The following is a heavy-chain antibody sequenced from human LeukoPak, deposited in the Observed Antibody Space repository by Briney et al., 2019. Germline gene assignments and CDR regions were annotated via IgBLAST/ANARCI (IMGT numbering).Heavy chain of an antibody. J-gene: IGHJ4*02. V-gene: IGHV1-69*13. Sequence: SVKVSCKASGGTFSSYAISWVRQAPGQGLEWMGGIIPIFGTANYAQKFQGRVTITADESTSTAYMELSSLRSEDTAVYYCARFAGRYCSSTGCSNDYWGQGTLVTVSS. D-gene: IGHD2-2*01. CDR3: ARFAGRYCSSTGCSNDY. CDR1: GGTFSSYA. CDR2: IIPIFGTA.